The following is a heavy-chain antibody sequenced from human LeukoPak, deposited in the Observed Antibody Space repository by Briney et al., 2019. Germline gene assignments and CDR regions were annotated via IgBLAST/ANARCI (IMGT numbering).Heavy chain of an antibody. D-gene: IGHD6-13*01. V-gene: IGHV3-21*06. CDR2: MTGGGT. CDR3: VRESSRDI. J-gene: IGHJ3*02. CDR1: GFTFSNYV. Sequence: GGPLRLSCTASGFTFSNYVMSWVRQAPGKGLEWVSAMTGGGTYYADSVKGRFTISRVNAKNSLNLQMNSLRPKDTAVYYCVRESSRDIWGQGTMVTVSS.